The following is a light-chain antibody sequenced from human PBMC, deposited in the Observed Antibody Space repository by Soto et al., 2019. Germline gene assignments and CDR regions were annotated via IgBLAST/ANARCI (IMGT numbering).Light chain of an antibody. CDR1: SSDVGAYNY. Sequence: ALTQPASVSGSPGQSITISCTGTSSDVGAYNYDSWYQQYPGEAPKVIIYDVSHRPAGVSNRFSGSKSGNTASLTISGLQTQDEADYYCSSYTSATTYVFGTGTKLTVL. CDR3: SSYTSATTYV. V-gene: IGLV2-14*01. J-gene: IGLJ1*01. CDR2: DVS.